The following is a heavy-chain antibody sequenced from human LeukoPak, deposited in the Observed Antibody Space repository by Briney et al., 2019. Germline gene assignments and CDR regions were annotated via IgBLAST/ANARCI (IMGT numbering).Heavy chain of an antibody. J-gene: IGHJ2*01. V-gene: IGHV1-18*01. D-gene: IGHD1-7*01. CDR2: ISAYNGNT. CDR1: GYTFTSYG. Sequence: ASVKVSCKASGYTFTSYGISWVRQAPGQGLEWMGWISAYNGNTNYAQKLQGRVTMTTDTSTNTAYMELRSLRSDDTAVYYCARSITGTNRPWYFDLWGRGTLVTVSS. CDR3: ARSITGTNRPWYFDL.